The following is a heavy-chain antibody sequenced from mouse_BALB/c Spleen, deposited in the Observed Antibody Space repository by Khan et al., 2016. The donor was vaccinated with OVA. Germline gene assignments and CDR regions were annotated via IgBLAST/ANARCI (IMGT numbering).Heavy chain of an antibody. D-gene: IGHD2-10*01. CDR2: INPGSGGT. V-gene: IGHV1-54*01. CDR3: ARKNKAYYGNYYTMDY. CDR1: GYAFTNYL. J-gene: IGHJ4*01. Sequence: QVQLKQSGAELVRPGTSVKVSCKASGYAFTNYLIEWIKQRPGQGLEWIGVINPGSGGTNYNEKLKGKATLTADKSSSTAYMQLSSLTSDDSAVYFCARKNKAYYGNYYTMDYWGQGTSVTVSS.